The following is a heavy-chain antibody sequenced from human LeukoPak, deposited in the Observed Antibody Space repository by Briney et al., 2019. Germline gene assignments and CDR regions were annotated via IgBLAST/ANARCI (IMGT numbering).Heavy chain of an antibody. V-gene: IGHV1-46*01. CDR2: INPSGGST. J-gene: IGHJ4*02. CDR1: GYTFTSYY. D-gene: IGHD4-17*01. CDR3: ARDEGPTGFDY. Sequence: GASVKVSCKASGYTFTSYYMHWARQAPGQGLEWMGIINPSGGSTSYAQKFQGRVTMTRDTSTSTVYMELSSLRSEDTAVYYCARDEGPTGFDYWGQGTLVTVSS.